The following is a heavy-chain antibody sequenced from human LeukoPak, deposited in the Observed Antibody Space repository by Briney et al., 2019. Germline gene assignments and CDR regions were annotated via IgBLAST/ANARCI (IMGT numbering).Heavy chain of an antibody. CDR1: GGSISSTTYY. V-gene: IGHV4-39*07. D-gene: IGHD3-10*01. J-gene: IGHJ4*02. CDR3: AREANYYGSGSYFEGTFDY. CDR2: IYYSGST. Sequence: PSETLSLTCTVSGGSISSTTYYWGWIRQPPGKGLEWIGSIYYSGSTYYNPSLKSRVTISVDTSKNELSLKLTSVIAADTAVYFCAREANYYGSGSYFEGTFDYWGQGSLVTVSS.